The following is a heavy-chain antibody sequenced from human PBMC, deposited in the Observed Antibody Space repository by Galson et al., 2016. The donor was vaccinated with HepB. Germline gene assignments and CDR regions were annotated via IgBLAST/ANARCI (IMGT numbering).Heavy chain of an antibody. CDR2: ITSSSSYI. CDR3: AKDRGDYIWGTYRYTLDAFDI. CDR1: GFTFNTYN. D-gene: IGHD3-16*02. J-gene: IGHJ3*02. Sequence: SLRLSCAASGFTFNTYNMNWVRQTPGKGLELVSSITSSSSYIYYPDSVKGRFTISRDNAKNSLYLQMNSLRAEDTAIYYCAKDRGDYIWGTYRYTLDAFDIWGQGTMVAFSS. V-gene: IGHV3-21*01.